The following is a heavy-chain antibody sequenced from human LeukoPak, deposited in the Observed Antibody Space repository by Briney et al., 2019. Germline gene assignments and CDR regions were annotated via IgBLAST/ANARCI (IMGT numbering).Heavy chain of an antibody. J-gene: IGHJ4*02. CDR2: INPNSGGT. CDR1: GYTFTSYE. Sequence: ASVKVSCKASGYTFTSYEINWVRQATGQGLEWMGWINPNSGGTNYAQKFQGRVTMTRDTSISTAYMELSRLRSDDTAVYYCARERPDNSRLDYWGQGTLVTVSS. CDR3: ARERPDNSRLDY. D-gene: IGHD5-24*01. V-gene: IGHV1-2*02.